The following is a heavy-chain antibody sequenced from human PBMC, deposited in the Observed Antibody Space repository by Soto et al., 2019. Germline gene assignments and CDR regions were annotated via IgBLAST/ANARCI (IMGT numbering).Heavy chain of an antibody. Sequence: SETLSLTCTVSGGSISSGGYYWSWIRQHPGKGLEWIGYIYYSGSTYYNPSLKSRVTISVDTSKNQFSLKLSSVTAADTAVYYCARDLAPTLGYSYGNGYFDYWGQGTLVTVSS. V-gene: IGHV4-31*03. CDR1: GGSISSGGYY. CDR3: ARDLAPTLGYSYGNGYFDY. CDR2: IYYSGST. J-gene: IGHJ4*02. D-gene: IGHD5-18*01.